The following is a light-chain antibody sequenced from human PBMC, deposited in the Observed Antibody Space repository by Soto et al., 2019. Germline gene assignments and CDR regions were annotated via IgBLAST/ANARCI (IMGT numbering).Light chain of an antibody. Sequence: QSALTQPASVSGSPGQSITIPCTGTSSDVGAYNYVSWYQHCPGKAPKLVIYEVSYRPSGVSDRFSASKSGNTASLTISGLQAEDEADYYCTSYTTSTTWVFGGGTKLTVL. CDR2: EVS. V-gene: IGLV2-14*01. CDR1: SSDVGAYNY. J-gene: IGLJ2*01. CDR3: TSYTTSTTWV.